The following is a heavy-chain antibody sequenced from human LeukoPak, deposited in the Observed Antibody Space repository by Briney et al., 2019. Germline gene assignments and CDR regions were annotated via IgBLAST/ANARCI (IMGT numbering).Heavy chain of an antibody. CDR3: ARPDDNADYILSY. Sequence: GESLKISCKGSGYTFSNYWIGWVRQMPGKALKYLGIIYPGDSDTKYSPAFEGHITISVDKSITTAYLQWSSLKASDTAMYYCARPDDNADYILSYWGQGTLVTVSS. J-gene: IGHJ1*01. CDR1: GYTFSNYW. D-gene: IGHD4-17*01. CDR2: IYPGDSDT. V-gene: IGHV5-51*01.